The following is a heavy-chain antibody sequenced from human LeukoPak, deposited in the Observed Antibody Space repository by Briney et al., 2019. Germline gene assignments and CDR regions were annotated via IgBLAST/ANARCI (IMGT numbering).Heavy chain of an antibody. CDR1: GVTFSSYW. CDR2: INHNGNVN. CDR3: ARGGGLDV. D-gene: IGHD3-16*01. V-gene: IGHV3-7*03. J-gene: IGHJ6*02. Sequence: GGALRLSCVASGVTFSSYWMNWARQAPGEGLEWVASINHNGNVNYYVDSVKGRFTISRDNAKNSLYLQMSNLRAEDTAVYFCARGGGLDVWGQGATVTVSS.